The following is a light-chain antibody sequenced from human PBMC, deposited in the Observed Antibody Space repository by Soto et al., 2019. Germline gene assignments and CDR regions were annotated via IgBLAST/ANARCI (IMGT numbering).Light chain of an antibody. CDR2: WAS. V-gene: IGKV4-1*01. CDR3: QHYFTSPLT. Sequence: DIVMTQSPASLAVSLGERATFNCKSSQSSLDRSKTKYYLAWYQQKSGQPPKLLIYWASLREPGVPDRFTGSWSGTDFTLTISSLQAEYVAVYYCQHYFTSPLTFGQGTQVEI. CDR1: QSSLDRSKTKYY. J-gene: IGKJ1*01.